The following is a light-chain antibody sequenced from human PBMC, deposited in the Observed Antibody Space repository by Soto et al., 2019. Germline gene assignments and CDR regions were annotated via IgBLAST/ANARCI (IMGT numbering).Light chain of an antibody. J-gene: IGKJ1*01. Sequence: DAVLTQSPVSLPVTLGQPASISCRSSQSLVHSDGNTYLNWFLQRPGQSPRRLVYRVSNRDSGVPDKISGSGSGTYFTLEISRVEAEDIGVYFCMQGTHWPRTFGQGTKVDSK. V-gene: IGKV2-30*02. CDR1: QSLVHSDGNTY. CDR2: RVS. CDR3: MQGTHWPRT.